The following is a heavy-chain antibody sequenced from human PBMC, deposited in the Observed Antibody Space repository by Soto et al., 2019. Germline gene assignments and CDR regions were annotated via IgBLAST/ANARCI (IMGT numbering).Heavy chain of an antibody. CDR3: ARAYYDSSGPLDY. CDR2: IWYDGSNK. J-gene: IGHJ4*02. D-gene: IGHD3-22*01. V-gene: IGHV3-33*01. Sequence: QVQLVESGGGVVQPGRSLRLSCAASGFTFSSYGMHWVRQAPGKGLEWVAVIWYDGSNKYYADSVKGRFTISRDTSKNTLYLQMKSLRAEDTAVYYCARAYYDSSGPLDYWGQGTLVTVSS. CDR1: GFTFSSYG.